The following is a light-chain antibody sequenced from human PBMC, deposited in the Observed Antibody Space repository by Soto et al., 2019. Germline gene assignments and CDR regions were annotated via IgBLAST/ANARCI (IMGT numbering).Light chain of an antibody. CDR1: QSISVW. Sequence: DIQMTQSPSTLSASVGDRVTITCRASQSISVWLAWYQQKPGKAPKLLIYKASSLESEVPSRFSGSGSGTEFTLTVSSLQPDDFAPYYCQQYNDYPWTFGQGTKVDIK. CDR3: QQYNDYPWT. J-gene: IGKJ1*01. V-gene: IGKV1-5*03. CDR2: KAS.